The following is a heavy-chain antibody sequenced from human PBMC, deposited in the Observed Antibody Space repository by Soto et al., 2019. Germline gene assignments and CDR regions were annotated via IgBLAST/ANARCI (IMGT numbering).Heavy chain of an antibody. CDR3: AREPQYSSGWSSDY. V-gene: IGHV1-18*01. CDR2: ISAYNGNT. J-gene: IGHJ4*02. Sequence: VKVSCKASGYTFTSYGISWVRQAPGQGLEWMGWISAYNGNTNYAQKLQGRVTMTTDTSTSTAYMELRSLRSDDTAVYYCAREPQYSSGWSSDYWGQGTLVTVSS. CDR1: GYTFTSYG. D-gene: IGHD6-19*01.